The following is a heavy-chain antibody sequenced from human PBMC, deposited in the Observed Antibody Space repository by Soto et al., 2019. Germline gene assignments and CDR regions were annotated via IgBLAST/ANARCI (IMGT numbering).Heavy chain of an antibody. CDR2: IYHSGST. D-gene: IGHD2-2*01. CDR3: ARDVVVVPAARGSWFDP. J-gene: IGHJ5*02. Sequence: PETLSLTCAVPGGSISSSHGWSWVRQPPGKGLEWIGEIYHSGSTNYNPSLKSRVTISVDKSKNQFSLKLSSMTAADTAVYYCARDVVVVPAARGSWFDPWGQGTLVTVSS. CDR1: GGSISSSHG. V-gene: IGHV4-4*03.